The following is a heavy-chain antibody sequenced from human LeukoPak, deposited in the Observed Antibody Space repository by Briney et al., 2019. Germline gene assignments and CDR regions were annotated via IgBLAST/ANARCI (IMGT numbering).Heavy chain of an antibody. D-gene: IGHD3-16*02. CDR2: IYTSGST. J-gene: IGHJ4*02. CDR1: GGSISSYY. V-gene: IGHV4-4*07. Sequence: PSETLSLTCTVSGGSISSYYWSWIRQPAGKGLEWIGRIYTSGSTNYNPSLKSRVTISVDTSKNQFSLKLSSVTAADTAVYYCARGYYDYVWGSYLLDYWGQGTLVTVSS. CDR3: ARGYYDYVWGSYLLDY.